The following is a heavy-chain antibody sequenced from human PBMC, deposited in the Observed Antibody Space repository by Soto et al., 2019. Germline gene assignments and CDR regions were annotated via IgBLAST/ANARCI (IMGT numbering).Heavy chain of an antibody. J-gene: IGHJ6*03. CDR3: AGRPRDSNYYMDV. D-gene: IGHD4-4*01. Sequence: QVQLVQSGAEVKKPGSSVKVSCKASGGTFSSYTISWVRQAPGQGLEWMGRIIPTLGIANYAQKFQGRVTITADKSTSTAYMELRSLRSEVTAVYYCAGRPRDSNYYMDVWGKGTTVTVSS. V-gene: IGHV1-69*02. CDR2: IIPTLGIA. CDR1: GGTFSSYT.